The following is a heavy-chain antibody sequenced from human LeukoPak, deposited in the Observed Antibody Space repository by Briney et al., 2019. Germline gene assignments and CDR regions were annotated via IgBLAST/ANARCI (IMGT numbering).Heavy chain of an antibody. CDR1: GFTFSSYG. V-gene: IGHV3-33*01. Sequence: PGRSLRLSCAASGFTFSSYGMHWVRQAPGKGLEWVAVIWYDGSNKYYADSVKDRFTISRDNSKNTLYLQMNSLRAEDTAVYYCARGVATLDYWGQGTLVTVSS. CDR2: IWYDGSNK. CDR3: ARGVATLDY. D-gene: IGHD5-12*01. J-gene: IGHJ4*02.